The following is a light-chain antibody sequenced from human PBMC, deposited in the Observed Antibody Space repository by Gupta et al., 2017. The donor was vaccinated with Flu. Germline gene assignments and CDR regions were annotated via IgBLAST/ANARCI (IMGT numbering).Light chain of an antibody. CDR3: QSADSSGTYNVV. CDR1: ALPKQY. J-gene: IGLJ2*01. Sequence: SYELTQPPSVSVSPGQTARITCSGDALPKQYAYWYQQKPGQAPVLVIYKDSERPSGIPERFSGSNSGTAVTLTISGVQAEDEADYYCQSADSSGTYNVVFGGGTKLTVL. V-gene: IGLV3-25*02. CDR2: KDS.